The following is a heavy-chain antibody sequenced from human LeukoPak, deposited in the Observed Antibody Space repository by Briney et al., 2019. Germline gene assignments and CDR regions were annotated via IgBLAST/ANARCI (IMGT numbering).Heavy chain of an antibody. J-gene: IGHJ4*02. CDR2: IKSTTVGGTT. D-gene: IGHD4-23*01. Sequence: GGSLRLSCAVSGLTFSNAWMSWVRQAPGKGLDWVGRIKSTTVGGTTEYAAPVKGRFTISRDDSKNTVYLQMNSLKTEDTAVYYCTTGPGNSGYWGQGTLVTVSS. CDR1: GLTFSNAW. V-gene: IGHV3-15*01. CDR3: TTGPGNSGY.